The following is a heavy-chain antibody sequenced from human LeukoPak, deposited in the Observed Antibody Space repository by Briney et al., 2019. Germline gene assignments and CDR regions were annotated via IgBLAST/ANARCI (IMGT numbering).Heavy chain of an antibody. CDR3: ARDFKTYYYDSSGYYSSGSAGSTMDV. V-gene: IGHV1-2*02. CDR1: GYAFTGYY. CDR2: INPNSGGT. Sequence: ASVKVSCKASGYAFTGYYMHWVRQAPGQGLEWMGWINPNSGGTNYAQKFQGRVTMTRDTSISTAYMELSRLRSDDTAVYYCARDFKTYYYDSSGYYSSGSAGSTMDVWGKGTTVTISS. D-gene: IGHD3-22*01. J-gene: IGHJ6*04.